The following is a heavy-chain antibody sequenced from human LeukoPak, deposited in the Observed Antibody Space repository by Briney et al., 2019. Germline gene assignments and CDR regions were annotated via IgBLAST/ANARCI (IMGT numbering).Heavy chain of an antibody. V-gene: IGHV4-38-2*02. J-gene: IGHJ3*02. D-gene: IGHD3-22*01. CDR2: IYHSGST. Sequence: SETLSLTCTVSGYSISSGYYWGWIRQPPGKGLEWIGSIYHSGSTNYNPSLKSRVTISVDTSKNQFSLKLSSVTAADTAVYYCARSYYYDSSGYYYRNAFDIWGQGTMVTVSS. CDR1: GYSISSGYY. CDR3: ARSYYYDSSGYYYRNAFDI.